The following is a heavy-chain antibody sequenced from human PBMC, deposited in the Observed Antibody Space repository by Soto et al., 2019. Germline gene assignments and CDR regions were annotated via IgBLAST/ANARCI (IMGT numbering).Heavy chain of an antibody. J-gene: IGHJ4*02. V-gene: IGHV4-59*01. CDR3: ARDNGSGNDY. CDR1: GASTRSYY. Sequence: SETLSLTCTVSGASTRSYYWSWIRQPPGKGLEWIGYMYYSGSTNYNPSLKSRVTILVDTSKNQFSLKLSSVTAADTAVYYCARDNGSGNDYWGQGTLVTVSS. CDR2: MYYSGST. D-gene: IGHD3-10*01.